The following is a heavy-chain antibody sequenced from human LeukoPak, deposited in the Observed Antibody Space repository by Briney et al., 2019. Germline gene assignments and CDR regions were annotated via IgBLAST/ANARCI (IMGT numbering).Heavy chain of an antibody. V-gene: IGHV3-21*01. D-gene: IGHD4-17*01. Sequence: GGSLRLSCAASGFIFSSFTMNWVRQAPGKGLEWVSSINSGSNSIYYADSVKGRFTISRDNAKNSLYLQMNSLRAEDTAVYYCTRCSYGDYGYWGQGALVTVSS. CDR3: TRCSYGDYGY. CDR1: GFIFSSFT. J-gene: IGHJ4*02. CDR2: INSGSNSI.